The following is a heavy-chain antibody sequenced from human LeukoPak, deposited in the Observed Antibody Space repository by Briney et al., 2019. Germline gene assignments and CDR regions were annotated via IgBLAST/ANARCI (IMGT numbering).Heavy chain of an antibody. CDR2: IYYGGSTYYNPSSGRT. V-gene: IGHV4-39*01. Sequence: NPSETLSLTCTVSGDSISRSTYYWGWIRQPPGKGLEWIGAIYYGGSTYYNPSSGRTYYNPSLKRRVTISVDTSKNQFSLNLSSVTAADTAVYYCASDPLRVTGTRGTDYWGQGILVSVSS. CDR1: GDSISRSTYY. CDR3: ASDPLRVTGTRGTDY. J-gene: IGHJ4*02. D-gene: IGHD1-7*01.